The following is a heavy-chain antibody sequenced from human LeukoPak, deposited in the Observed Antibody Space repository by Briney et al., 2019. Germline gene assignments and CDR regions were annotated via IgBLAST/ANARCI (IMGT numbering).Heavy chain of an antibody. Sequence: SETLSLTCAVSGYSISSGYYWGWIRQPPGKGLGWIGNIYNSGSTDYNPSLKSRVTISVDTSKNQFSLRLSSVTAADTAVYYCARRRVDSGNHHFDYWGQGTLVTVSS. CDR1: GYSISSGYY. CDR2: IYNSGST. D-gene: IGHD1-26*01. V-gene: IGHV4-38-2*01. CDR3: ARRRVDSGNHHFDY. J-gene: IGHJ4*02.